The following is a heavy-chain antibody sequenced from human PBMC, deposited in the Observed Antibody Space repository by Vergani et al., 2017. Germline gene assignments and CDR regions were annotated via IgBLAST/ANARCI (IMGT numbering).Heavy chain of an antibody. CDR1: GFTFSSYS. D-gene: IGHD3-22*01. V-gene: IGHV3-48*01. CDR3: ARALITMMVVDQDAFDI. J-gene: IGHJ3*02. Sequence: EVQLVESGGGLVQPGGSLRLSCAASGFTFSSYSMNWVRQAPGKGLEWVSYISSSSSTIYYADSVKGRFTISRDNAKNSLYLQMNSLRAEDTAVYYCARALITMMVVDQDAFDIWGQGTMVTVSS. CDR2: ISSSSSTI.